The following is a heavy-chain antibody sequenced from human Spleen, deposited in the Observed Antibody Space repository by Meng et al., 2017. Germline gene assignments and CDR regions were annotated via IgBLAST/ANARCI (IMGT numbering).Heavy chain of an antibody. V-gene: IGHV4-31*03. CDR2: INHSGST. CDR1: GCSMSSGGYY. D-gene: IGHD4-11*01. J-gene: IGHJ4*02. Sequence: VELRGPGPVLVNPAQTLSLTCTVSGCSMSSGGYYWCWIRQHPGKGLEWIGEINHSGSTNYNPSLESRATISVDTSQTNLSLKLSSVTAADSAVYYCARGPTTMAHDFYYWGQGTLVTVSS. CDR3: ARGPTTMAHDFYY.